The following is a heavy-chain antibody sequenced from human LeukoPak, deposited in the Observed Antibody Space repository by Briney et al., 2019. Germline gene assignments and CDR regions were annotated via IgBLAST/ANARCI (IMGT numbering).Heavy chain of an antibody. CDR2: IYYSGST. J-gene: IGHJ5*02. D-gene: IGHD1-26*01. CDR3: ARDFLGGSYFSP. CDR1: GGSISSINYY. V-gene: IGHV4-39*07. Sequence: SETLSLTCTVSGGSISSINYYWGWIRQPPGKGLEWIGSIYYSGSTYYNPSLKSRFIISVDTSKNQFSLKESSVTAADTAVYYCARDFLGGSYFSPWGQGTLVTVSS.